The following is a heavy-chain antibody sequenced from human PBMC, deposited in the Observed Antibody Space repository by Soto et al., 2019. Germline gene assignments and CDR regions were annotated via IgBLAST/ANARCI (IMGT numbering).Heavy chain of an antibody. Sequence: EVQLVESGGGLVQPGGSLRLSCAASGFTFSGYWMYWVRQDAGKGLVWVARSNGDGSSIIYADSVKGRFTISKDNAKNKLYLQMNSLRAEDTAVYYCVRRWSGSLDSWGQGTPVTVSS. CDR3: VRRWSGSLDS. J-gene: IGHJ4*02. V-gene: IGHV3-74*01. CDR2: SNGDGSSI. CDR1: GFTFSGYW.